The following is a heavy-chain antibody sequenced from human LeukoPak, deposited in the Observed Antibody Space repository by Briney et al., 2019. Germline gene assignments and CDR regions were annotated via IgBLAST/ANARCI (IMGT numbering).Heavy chain of an antibody. Sequence: ESGPTLVNPTQTLTLTCTFSGFSLSTSGVGVGWIRQPPGKALEWLALIYWNEDEHYSPSLKSRLAIIKDTSKNQVVLTMTHMDPVDTATYYCVHRIRGYYFDYWGQGTLVTISS. CDR2: IYWNEDE. CDR3: VHRIRGYYFDY. J-gene: IGHJ4*02. V-gene: IGHV2-5*01. CDR1: GFSLSTSGVG.